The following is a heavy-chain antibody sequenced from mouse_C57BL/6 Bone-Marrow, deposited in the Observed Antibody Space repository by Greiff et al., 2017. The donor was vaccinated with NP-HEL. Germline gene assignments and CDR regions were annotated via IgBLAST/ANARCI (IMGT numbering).Heavy chain of an antibody. D-gene: IGHD1-1*01. CDR3: ARSGSYYYGSSYDYAMEY. CDR2: IDPEDGET. V-gene: IGHV14-2*01. J-gene: IGHJ4*01. Sequence: VQLQQSGAELVKPGASVTLSCTASGFNINDYYMHWVKQRPEQGLEWIGRIDPEDGETKYAPQFKGKATITVDTSSNTAYLQLSSLTSEDSAVYYCARSGSYYYGSSYDYAMEYWGQGTSVTVAS. CDR1: GFNINDYY.